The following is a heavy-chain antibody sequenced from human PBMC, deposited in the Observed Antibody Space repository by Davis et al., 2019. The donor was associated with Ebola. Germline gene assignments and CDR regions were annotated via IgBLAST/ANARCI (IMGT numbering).Heavy chain of an antibody. CDR1: GLTFSSHA. CDR2: IRTSGGST. Sequence: GGSLRLSCAASGLTFSSHAMTWVRQAPGKGLEWVSGIRTSGGSTYYADSVKGRFTISRDNSKNTLYLQMNSLRAEDTAVYYCAKGGDIWGSHRQYYFDYWGRGTVVTVSS. D-gene: IGHD3-16*02. CDR3: AKGGDIWGSHRQYYFDY. V-gene: IGHV3-23*01. J-gene: IGHJ4*02.